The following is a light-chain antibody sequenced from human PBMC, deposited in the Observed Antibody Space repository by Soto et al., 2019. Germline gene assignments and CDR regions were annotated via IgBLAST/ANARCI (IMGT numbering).Light chain of an antibody. Sequence: EIVMTQSPATLSVSPGERATLSCRASQSVSSDLAWYQQKFGQAPRLLIFAASTRATGIPDRFSGSGSGTEFTLTISSLQSEDFAVYYCQQYNSWPRTFGQGTKVDI. CDR3: QQYNSWPRT. V-gene: IGKV3-15*01. J-gene: IGKJ1*01. CDR1: QSVSSD. CDR2: AAS.